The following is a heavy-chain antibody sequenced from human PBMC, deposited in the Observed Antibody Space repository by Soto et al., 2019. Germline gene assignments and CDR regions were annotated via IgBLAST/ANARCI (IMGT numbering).Heavy chain of an antibody. Sequence: SETLSLTCTVSGGSISRYYWSWIRQPPGKGLEWIGYMYNTGSTVYNPSFKSRVTISVDTSKNQFSLKLSSVTAADTAVYYCARDLWGYCGTDCYPLDVWGQGTTVT. V-gene: IGHV4-59*01. CDR1: GGSISRYY. J-gene: IGHJ6*02. CDR3: ARDLWGYCGTDCYPLDV. D-gene: IGHD2-21*02. CDR2: MYNTGST.